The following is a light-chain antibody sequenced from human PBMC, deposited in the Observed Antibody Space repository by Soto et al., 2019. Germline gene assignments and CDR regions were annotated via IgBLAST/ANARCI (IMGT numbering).Light chain of an antibody. Sequence: QSALTQPASVSGSPGQSITISCTGTSSDVGSYDLVSWYQQHPGKAPKLMIYEGSKRPSGVSHRFSGSKSGHTASLTISGLQTEDEADYYCCSYAGSSTSVVFGGGTKVTVL. J-gene: IGLJ2*01. CDR2: EGS. V-gene: IGLV2-23*01. CDR3: CSYAGSSTSVV. CDR1: SSDVGSYDL.